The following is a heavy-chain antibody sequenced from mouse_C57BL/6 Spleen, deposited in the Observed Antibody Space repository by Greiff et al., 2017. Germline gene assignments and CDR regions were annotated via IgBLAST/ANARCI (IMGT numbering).Heavy chain of an antibody. V-gene: IGHV1-7*01. Sequence: QVQLKESGAELAKPGASVKLSCKASGYTFTSYWMHWVKQRPGQGLEWIGYINPSSGYTKYNQKFKDKATLTADKSSSTAYMQLSCLTYEDSAVYYCSKPSGTPCAYWGQGTLVTVAA. D-gene: IGHD4-1*01. CDR2: INPSSGYT. J-gene: IGHJ3*01. CDR1: GYTFTSYW. CDR3: SKPSGTPCAY.